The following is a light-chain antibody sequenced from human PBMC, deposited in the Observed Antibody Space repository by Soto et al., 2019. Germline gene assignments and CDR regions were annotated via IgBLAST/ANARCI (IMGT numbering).Light chain of an antibody. CDR1: SSDVGSYNL. CDR2: EGS. J-gene: IGLJ2*01. V-gene: IGLV2-23*01. Sequence: QSALTPPASVSGSPGPSITISGTGTSSDVGSYNLVSWYQQHPGKAPKLMIYEGSKRPSGVSNRFSGSKSGNTASLTISGLQAEDEADYYCCSYAGSRDVVFGGGTKLTVL. CDR3: CSYAGSRDVV.